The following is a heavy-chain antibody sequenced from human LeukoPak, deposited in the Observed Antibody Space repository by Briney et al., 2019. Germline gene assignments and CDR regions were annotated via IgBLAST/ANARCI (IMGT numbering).Heavy chain of an antibody. V-gene: IGHV1-69*05. J-gene: IGHJ6*03. CDR2: IIAAFGTA. CDR1: GGTFSSYS. Sequence: ASVKVSCKGSGGTFSSYSISWVRQAPGQGLEWMGGIIAAFGTAHYAQKFQGRVTFTTDESTTTAYMELRSLRSEDTAVYYCASEGNYDSSGYSRYNYYYIDVWGKGTAVIVSS. CDR3: ASEGNYDSSGYSRYNYYYIDV. D-gene: IGHD3-22*01.